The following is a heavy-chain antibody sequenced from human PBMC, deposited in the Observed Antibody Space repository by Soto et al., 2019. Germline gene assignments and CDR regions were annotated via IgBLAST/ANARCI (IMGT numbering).Heavy chain of an antibody. CDR1: GGTFGSSA. CDR3: ARDGDPESAFWRGPFGGARFDP. Sequence: QVQLVQSGAEVKKPGSSVNVSCKTSGGTFGSSAVAWVRQAPGQGLEWMGGIVPMFGTANYAQKFQGRLTITADYSTSTAYMELRSLRSDDTAVYYCARDGDPESAFWRGPFGGARFDPWGQGSLVTVSS. CDR2: IVPMFGTA. D-gene: IGHD3-3*01. J-gene: IGHJ5*02. V-gene: IGHV1-69*12.